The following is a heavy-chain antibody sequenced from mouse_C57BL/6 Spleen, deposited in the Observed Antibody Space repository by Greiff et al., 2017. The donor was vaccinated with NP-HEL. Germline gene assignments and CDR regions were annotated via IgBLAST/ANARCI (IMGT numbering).Heavy chain of an antibody. J-gene: IGHJ4*01. CDR1: GYTFTSYW. D-gene: IGHD1-1*01. Sequence: QVQLQQPGAELVKPGASVKLSCKASGYTFTSYWMQWVKQRPGQGLEWIGEIDPSDSYTNYNQKFKGKATLTVDTSSSTAYMQLSSLTSEDSAVYYCAKRGVSYVSSIYAMDYWGQGTSVTVSA. V-gene: IGHV1-50*01. CDR3: AKRGVSYVSSIYAMDY. CDR2: IDPSDSYT.